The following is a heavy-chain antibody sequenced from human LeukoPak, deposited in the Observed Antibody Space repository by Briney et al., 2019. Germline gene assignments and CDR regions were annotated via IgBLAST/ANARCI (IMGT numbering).Heavy chain of an antibody. V-gene: IGHV4-59*08. Sequence: SETLSLTCTVSGGSISSYYWSWIRQPPGKGLEWIGYIYYSGSTNYNPSLKSQVTLSVDTSKNQFSLKLSSVTAADTAVYYCARGGYYYVLDAFVIWGQGTMVTVSS. CDR2: IYYSGST. J-gene: IGHJ3*02. D-gene: IGHD3-10*02. CDR1: GGSISSYY. CDR3: ARGGYYYVLDAFVI.